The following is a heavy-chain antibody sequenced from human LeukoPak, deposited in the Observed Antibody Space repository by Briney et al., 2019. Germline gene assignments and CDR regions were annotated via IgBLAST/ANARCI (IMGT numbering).Heavy chain of an antibody. V-gene: IGHV1-18*01. CDR3: ARGPTMVRGAPYYMDV. CDR1: GCTFTSYG. Sequence: ASVKVSCKASGCTFTSYGISWVRQAPGQGLEWMGWISAYNGNTNYAQKLQGRVTMTTDTSTSTAYMELRSLRSDDTAVYYCARGPTMVRGAPYYMDVWGKGTTVTISS. D-gene: IGHD3-10*01. CDR2: ISAYNGNT. J-gene: IGHJ6*03.